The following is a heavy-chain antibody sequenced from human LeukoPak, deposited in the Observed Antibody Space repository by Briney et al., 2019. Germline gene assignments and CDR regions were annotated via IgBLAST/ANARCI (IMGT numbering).Heavy chain of an antibody. V-gene: IGHV5-51*01. Sequence: GESLKISCKGSGYSFTSYWIGWVRQMPGKGLEWMGIIYPGDSDTRYSPSFQGQVTISADKSISTAYLQWSSLKASDTAMYYCARLHRDYGDRMTYYFDYWGQGTLVTVSS. D-gene: IGHD4-17*01. CDR3: ARLHRDYGDRMTYYFDY. J-gene: IGHJ4*02. CDR2: IYPGDSDT. CDR1: GYSFTSYW.